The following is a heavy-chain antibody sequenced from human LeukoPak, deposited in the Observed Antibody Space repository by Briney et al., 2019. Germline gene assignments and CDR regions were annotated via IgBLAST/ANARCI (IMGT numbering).Heavy chain of an antibody. D-gene: IGHD7-27*01. J-gene: IGHJ4*02. CDR2: IYYSGST. CDR1: GGSISSSSYY. CDR3: ARVRTGDQLFDY. Sequence: SETLSLTCTVSGGSISSSSYYWGWIRQPPGKGLEWIGSIYYSGSTYYNPSLKSRVTISVDTSKNQFSLKLSSVTAADTAVYYCARVRTGDQLFDYWGQGTLVTVSS. V-gene: IGHV4-39*01.